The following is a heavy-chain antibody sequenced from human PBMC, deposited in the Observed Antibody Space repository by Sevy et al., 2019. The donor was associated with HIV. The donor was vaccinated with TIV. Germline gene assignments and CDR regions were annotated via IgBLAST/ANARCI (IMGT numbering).Heavy chain of an antibody. V-gene: IGHV3-20*04. J-gene: IGHJ4*02. D-gene: IGHD1-26*01. CDR1: GVTTEDYG. CDR3: VRAFSATYSAYFDY. CDR2: IYWNGGST. Sequence: GGSLRLSCAGSGVTTEDYGMNWVRQVPGKGLEWVSGIYWNGGSTAYADSVKGRFTISRDNAKRCLYMQMNRLRVDDTALYYCVRAFSATYSAYFDYWGQGALVTVSS.